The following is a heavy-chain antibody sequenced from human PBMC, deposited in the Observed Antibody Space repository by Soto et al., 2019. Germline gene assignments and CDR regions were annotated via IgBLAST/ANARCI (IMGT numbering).Heavy chain of an antibody. J-gene: IGHJ3*01. Sequence: GESLKISCKGSGYSFTSYWISWVRQMPGKGLEWMGRIDPSDSYTNYSPPFEGHVTISVDRSISTAYLQWISLKASDTAIHYCARPASGGSRDAFDVWGQGTTVTVSS. CDR2: IDPSDSYT. CDR1: GYSFTSYW. CDR3: ARPASGGSRDAFDV. D-gene: IGHD2-15*01. V-gene: IGHV5-10-1*01.